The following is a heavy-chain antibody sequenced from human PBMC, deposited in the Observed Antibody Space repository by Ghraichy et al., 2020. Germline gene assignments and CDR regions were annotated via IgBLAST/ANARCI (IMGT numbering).Heavy chain of an antibody. CDR1: GYTFTSLG. CDR2: INTNSGNP. D-gene: IGHD3-16*01. CDR3: ARDNRIGGKDLDC. J-gene: IGHJ4*02. V-gene: IGHV7-4-1*02. Sequence: ASVKVSCKSSGYTFTSLGINWVRQAPGQGLDWMGWINTNSGNPMYAQGFRGRFLFSMDTSVSTAYLEISNLEAEDTAVYYCARDNRIGGKDLDCWGQGTLVIGYS.